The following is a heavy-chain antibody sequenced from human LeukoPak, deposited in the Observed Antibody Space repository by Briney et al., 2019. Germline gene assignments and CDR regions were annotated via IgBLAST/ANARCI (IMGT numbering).Heavy chain of an antibody. V-gene: IGHV3-23*01. J-gene: IGHJ4*02. CDR1: GFTISTYA. CDR3: AKEFIAVDGHVDCDS. D-gene: IGHD5-24*01. CDR2: ITSSGATT. Sequence: GGSLRLSCAASGFTISTYAMTWVRQAPGKGLEWVSSITSSGATTYYADSVKGRFTISRDLSKNTLYLQMNSLTAEDSAVYYCAKEFIAVDGHVDCDSWGQGTLVTVSS.